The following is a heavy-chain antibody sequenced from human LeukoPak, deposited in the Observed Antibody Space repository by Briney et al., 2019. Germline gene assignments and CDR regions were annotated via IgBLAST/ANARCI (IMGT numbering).Heavy chain of an antibody. CDR3: ARAASNSRALDY. CDR2: IYASGST. Sequence: PSETLSLTCTVSGDSISRFYWSWLRQPAGKGLEWIGRIYASGSTNYTPSLNSRVPMSVDTSKNQFSLKLNSVTAADTAVYYCARAASNSRALDYWGQGTLVTVSS. V-gene: IGHV4-4*07. CDR1: GDSISRFY. D-gene: IGHD1-1*01. J-gene: IGHJ4*02.